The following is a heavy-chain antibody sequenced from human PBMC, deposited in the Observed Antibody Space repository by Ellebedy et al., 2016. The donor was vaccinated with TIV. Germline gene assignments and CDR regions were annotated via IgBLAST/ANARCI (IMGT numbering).Heavy chain of an antibody. Sequence: ASVKVSXXASGYSFTAYGVTWVRQAPGQGLEWMGWISAHNGNTKYAQKLQGRVTMTTDTSTSTAYMELRSLRSDDTAVYYCARDIDSSGYYYARYFDYWGQGTLVTVSS. CDR3: ARDIDSSGYYYARYFDY. V-gene: IGHV1-18*01. CDR2: ISAHNGNT. D-gene: IGHD3-22*01. J-gene: IGHJ4*02. CDR1: GYSFTAYG.